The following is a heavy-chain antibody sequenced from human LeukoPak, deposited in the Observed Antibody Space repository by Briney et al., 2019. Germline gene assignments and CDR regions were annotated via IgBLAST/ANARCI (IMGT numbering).Heavy chain of an antibody. J-gene: IGHJ4*02. Sequence: ASVKVSCKASGYTFTSYTMNWVRQAPGQGLEWIGWINTNAGNPTYAQGFTGRFVFSLDTSVSTAYLQISSLKAEDTAVYYCARAMDSGSPTPPYFDYWGQGTLVTVSS. CDR3: ARAMDSGSPTPPYFDY. V-gene: IGHV7-4-1*02. D-gene: IGHD1-26*01. CDR1: GYTFTSYT. CDR2: INTNAGNP.